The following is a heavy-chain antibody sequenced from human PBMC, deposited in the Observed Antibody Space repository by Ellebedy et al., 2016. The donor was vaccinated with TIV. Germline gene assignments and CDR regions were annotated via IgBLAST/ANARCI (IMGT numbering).Heavy chain of an antibody. D-gene: IGHD6-19*01. Sequence: GGSLRLSXAASGFTFSSYGMHWVRQAPGKGLEWVAVISYDGSNKYYADSVKGRFTISRDNSKNTLYLQMNSLRAEDTAVYYCAKDIFEVEYSSGWSPYYYGMDVWGQGTTVTVSS. CDR3: AKDIFEVEYSSGWSPYYYGMDV. V-gene: IGHV3-30*18. J-gene: IGHJ6*02. CDR2: ISYDGSNK. CDR1: GFTFSSYG.